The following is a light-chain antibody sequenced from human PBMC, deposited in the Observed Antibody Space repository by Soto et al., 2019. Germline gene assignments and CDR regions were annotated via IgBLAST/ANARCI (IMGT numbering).Light chain of an antibody. CDR2: GAS. J-gene: IGKJ1*01. CDR3: QQYNNWPPWT. Sequence: EIVMTQCPATMSVSPGERATLSYRASQSVSSNLAWFQQKPGQAPRLLIYGASTRATGIPARFSGSGSGTEFTLTISSLQSEDFAVYYCQQYNNWPPWTFGQGTKVEIK. V-gene: IGKV3-15*01. CDR1: QSVSSN.